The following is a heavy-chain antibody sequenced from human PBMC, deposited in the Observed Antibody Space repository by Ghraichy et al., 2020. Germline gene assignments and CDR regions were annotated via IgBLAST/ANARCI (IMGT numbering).Heavy chain of an antibody. CDR3: ARDFLVPGALWGNCFDP. CDR1: GFTFSSYW. Sequence: GGSLRLSCAASGFTFSSYWMHWVRQAPGKGLVWVSRIKGDGSSTTYADSVKGRFTISRDNAKNTLYLQMNSLRAEDTAVYYCARDFLVPGALWGNCFDPWCQGTLVTVSS. V-gene: IGHV3-74*01. J-gene: IGHJ5*02. CDR2: IKGDGSST. D-gene: IGHD2-21*01.